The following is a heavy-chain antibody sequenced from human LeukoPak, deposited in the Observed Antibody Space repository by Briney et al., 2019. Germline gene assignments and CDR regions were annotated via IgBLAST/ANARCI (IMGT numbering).Heavy chain of an antibody. Sequence: PGGSLRLSCAASGFTFSSYGMHWVRQAPGKGLEWVAVISYDGSNKYYADSVKGRFTISRDNSKNTLYLQMNGLRAEDTAVYYCAKGLGDRGDYVDYWGQGTLVTVSS. CDR3: AKGLGDRGDYVDY. CDR1: GFTFSSYG. D-gene: IGHD3-16*01. V-gene: IGHV3-30*18. J-gene: IGHJ4*02. CDR2: ISYDGSNK.